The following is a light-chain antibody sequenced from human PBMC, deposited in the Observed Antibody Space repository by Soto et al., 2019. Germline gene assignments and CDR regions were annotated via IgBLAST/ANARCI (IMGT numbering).Light chain of an antibody. Sequence: DIVMTQPPLSSPVTLGQPASISCRSGQSLVHSDGNTYLSWLQQRPGQPPRLLIYMISNRVSGVPDRFSGSGAGTDFTLKISRVEAEDVGVYFCMQATQYPYTFGQGTKLEIK. J-gene: IGKJ2*01. CDR3: MQATQYPYT. V-gene: IGKV2-24*01. CDR1: QSLVHSDGNTY. CDR2: MIS.